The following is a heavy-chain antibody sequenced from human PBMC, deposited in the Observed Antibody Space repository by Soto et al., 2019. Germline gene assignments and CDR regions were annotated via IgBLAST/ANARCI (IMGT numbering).Heavy chain of an antibody. CDR2: IIPIFGTA. D-gene: IGHD3-10*01. V-gene: IGHV1-69*13. J-gene: IGHJ4*02. Sequence: ASVKVSCKASGGTFSSYAISWVRQAPGQGLEWMGGIIPIFGTANYAQKFQGRVTITADESTSTAYMELSSLRSEDTAVYYCARDSGWFGELPSGLFDYWGQGTLVTVSS. CDR3: ARDSGWFGELPSGLFDY. CDR1: GGTFSSYA.